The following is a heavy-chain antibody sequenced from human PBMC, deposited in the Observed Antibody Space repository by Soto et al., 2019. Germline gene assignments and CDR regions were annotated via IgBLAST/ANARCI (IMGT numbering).Heavy chain of an antibody. D-gene: IGHD3-22*01. CDR2: ISPYSENT. CDR3: ARDTYFDNSGYYYDY. Sequence: QVQLVQSGGEVKKPGASVKVSCKASNYTFTTYGISWVRQAPGQGLEWMGWISPYSENTNYARKFQDRVTLTTDTSTSTAYMELKSLRSDVTAVYFCARDTYFDNSGYYYDYWGQGTLVTVSS. V-gene: IGHV1-18*01. CDR1: NYTFTTYG. J-gene: IGHJ4*02.